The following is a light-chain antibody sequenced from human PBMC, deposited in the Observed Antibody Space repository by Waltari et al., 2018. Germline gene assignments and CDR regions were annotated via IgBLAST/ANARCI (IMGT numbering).Light chain of an antibody. J-gene: IGKJ4*01. Sequence: EIVLTQSPGTLSVSPGEGVTSSCRASQTITGSWLTWYHQKPGQAPRLLIYGASNRAPGIPDRFSGSGSGTDFTLTISRLEPEDSAVYYCQQYDGSVVTFGGGTKVEIK. V-gene: IGKV3-20*01. CDR2: GAS. CDR3: QQYDGSVVT. CDR1: QTITGSW.